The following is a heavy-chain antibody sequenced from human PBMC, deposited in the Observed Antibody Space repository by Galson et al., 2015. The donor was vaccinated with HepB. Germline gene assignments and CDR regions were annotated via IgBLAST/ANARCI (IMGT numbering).Heavy chain of an antibody. CDR1: GFSPSTSTVG. CDR3: AHVTAYDFWGDYPSTFDY. CDR2: IYGDDGK. Sequence: PALVKPTQTLTLTCTFSGFSPSTSTVGVGWIRQPPEKALEWLALIYGDDGKRYSPSLKNRLSISKDTSKNQVVLTMTNMDPVDTASYYCAHVTAYDFWGDYPSTFDYWGQGTLVTVSS. D-gene: IGHD3-3*01. J-gene: IGHJ4*02. V-gene: IGHV2-5*02.